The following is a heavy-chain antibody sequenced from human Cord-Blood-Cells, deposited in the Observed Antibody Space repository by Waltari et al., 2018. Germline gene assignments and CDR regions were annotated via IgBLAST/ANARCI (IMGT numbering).Heavy chain of an antibody. CDR3: ARGDCSSTSCYAFDI. D-gene: IGHD2-2*01. Sequence: EVQLVQSGAAVKKPGESLKISCKGSGYSFTSYWIGWVRQMPGKGLEWMGIIYPGDSDTRYSPSFQGQVTISADKSISTAYLQWSSLKAPDTAMYYCARGDCSSTSCYAFDIWGQGTMVTVSS. V-gene: IGHV5-51*03. CDR1: GYSFTSYW. J-gene: IGHJ3*02. CDR2: IYPGDSDT.